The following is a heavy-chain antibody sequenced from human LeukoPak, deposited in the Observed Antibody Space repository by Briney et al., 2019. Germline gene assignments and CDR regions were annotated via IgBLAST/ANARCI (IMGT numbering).Heavy chain of an antibody. CDR1: AFTLSVLY. Sequence: AGGSPRLSCAASAFTLSVLYMEWVRHAPGEGREWGVRINNKRGSYTADYAVSVKGRFTISRDDSQNSLYLQMNSLKTEDTAVYYCGRDTATALDYWGQGTLVTVSS. J-gene: IGHJ4*02. V-gene: IGHV3-72*01. CDR3: GRDTATALDY. CDR2: INNKRGSYTA. D-gene: IGHD2-21*02.